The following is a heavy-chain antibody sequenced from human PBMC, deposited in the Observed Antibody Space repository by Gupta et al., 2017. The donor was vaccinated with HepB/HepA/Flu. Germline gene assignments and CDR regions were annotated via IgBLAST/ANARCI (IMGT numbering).Heavy chain of an antibody. CDR2: IKQDGGVK. CDR1: GFSFTSHW. D-gene: IGHD7-27*01. V-gene: IGHV3-7*01. J-gene: IGHJ4*02. Sequence: EVQLVESGGGVVQPGGSLRLSCAAAGFSFTSHWMDWFRQAPGKGLEWVANIKQDGGVKFYVDSVKGRFTISRENTKNSVYLQMXNXRDEDSXIYYGVSGDLFDYWGQGTLVTVSS. CDR3: VSGDLFDY.